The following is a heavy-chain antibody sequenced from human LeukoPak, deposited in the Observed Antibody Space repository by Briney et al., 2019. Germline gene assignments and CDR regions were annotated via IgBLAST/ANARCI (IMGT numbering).Heavy chain of an antibody. Sequence: GGSLRLSCAASGSTFSDYYMSWIRQAPGKGLEWVSYISSSSSYTKYADSVKGRFTISRDNAKNSLYLQVNSLRAEDTAVYYCARGTGTTAYFDYWGQGTLVTVSS. CDR1: GSTFSDYY. D-gene: IGHD1-1*01. CDR2: ISSSSSYT. J-gene: IGHJ4*02. CDR3: ARGTGTTAYFDY. V-gene: IGHV3-11*06.